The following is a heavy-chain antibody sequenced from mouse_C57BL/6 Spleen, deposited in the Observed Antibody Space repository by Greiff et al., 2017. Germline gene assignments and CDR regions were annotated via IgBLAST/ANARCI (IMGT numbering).Heavy chain of an antibody. CDR3: TRGYDYKFAY. CDR2: IDPETGGT. CDR1: GYTFTDYE. D-gene: IGHD2-4*01. J-gene: IGHJ3*01. V-gene: IGHV1-15*01. Sequence: QVQLQQSGAELVRPGASVTLSCKASGYTFTDYEMHWVKQTPVHGLEWIGAIDPETGGTAYNQKFKGKAILTADKSSSTAYMALRSLTSEDSAVYYCTRGYDYKFAYWGQGTLVTVSA.